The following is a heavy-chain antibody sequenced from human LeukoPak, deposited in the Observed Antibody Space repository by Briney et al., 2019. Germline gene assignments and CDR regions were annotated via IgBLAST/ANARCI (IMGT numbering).Heavy chain of an antibody. CDR2: NSSSSSYI. V-gene: IGHV3-21*01. D-gene: IGHD2-15*01. CDR3: ARVWEGIGGYCSGGSCYSIDY. CDR1: GFTFSSYS. Sequence: GGSLRLSCAASGFTFSSYSMNWVRQAPGKGLEWVSSNSSSSSYIYYADSVKGRFTISRYNAKNSLYLQMNSLRAEDTAVYYCARVWEGIGGYCSGGSCYSIDYWGRGTLVTVSS. J-gene: IGHJ4*02.